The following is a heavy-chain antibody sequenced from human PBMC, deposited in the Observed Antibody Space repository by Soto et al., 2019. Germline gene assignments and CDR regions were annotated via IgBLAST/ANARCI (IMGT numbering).Heavy chain of an antibody. CDR2: ISGSGGST. J-gene: IGHJ6*02. CDR3: AKVTDV. V-gene: IGHV3-23*01. Sequence: GGSLRPSCPASGFTFSGDFMSWVRQAPGKGLEWVSGISGSGGSTYYADSVRGRFTITRDNSKNTLYLQMNSLRGEDTAVYYSAKVTDVWGQGTTVTVSS. CDR1: GFTFSGDF.